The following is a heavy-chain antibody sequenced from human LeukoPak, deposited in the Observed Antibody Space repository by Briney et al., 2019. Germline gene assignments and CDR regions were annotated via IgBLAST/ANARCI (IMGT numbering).Heavy chain of an antibody. CDR1: GFTFSDYY. Sequence: KPGGSLRLSCEVSGFTFSDYYMSWIRQAPGKGLEWVSYIRNSDSTPYYAGSVKGRFTISRDNAKNSLYLHMNSLLAEDTAVYYCARDGSRYCSSSSCYSGYYYYGFDVWGQGTTVTVSS. D-gene: IGHD2-2*01. CDR3: ARDGSRYCSSSSCYSGYYYYGFDV. V-gene: IGHV3-11*01. J-gene: IGHJ6*02. CDR2: IRNSDSTP.